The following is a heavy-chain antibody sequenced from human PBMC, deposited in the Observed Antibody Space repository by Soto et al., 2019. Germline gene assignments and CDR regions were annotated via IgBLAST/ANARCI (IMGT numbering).Heavy chain of an antibody. J-gene: IGHJ3*02. Sequence: GGSLRLSCAASGFTFSSYGMHWVRQAPGKGLEWVAVIWYDGSNKYYADSVKGRFTISRDNSKNTLYLQMNSLRAEDTAVYYCASLKGHGGAFDIWGQGTMVTVSS. D-gene: IGHD3-10*01. CDR2: IWYDGSNK. CDR1: GFTFSSYG. V-gene: IGHV3-33*01. CDR3: ASLKGHGGAFDI.